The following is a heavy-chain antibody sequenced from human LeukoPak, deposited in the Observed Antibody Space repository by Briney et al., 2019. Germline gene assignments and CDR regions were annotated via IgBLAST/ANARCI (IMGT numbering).Heavy chain of an antibody. J-gene: IGHJ5*02. V-gene: IGHV3-23*01. CDR3: AKDGQWLVRGNNWFDP. CDR2: ISGSGGST. D-gene: IGHD6-19*01. CDR1: GFIFSNYA. Sequence: GGSLRLSRAASGFIFSNYAMSWVRQAPGKGLEWVSAISGSGGSTYYADSVKGRFTISRDNSKNTLYLQMNSLRAEDTAVYYCAKDGQWLVRGNNWFDPWGQGTRVTVSS.